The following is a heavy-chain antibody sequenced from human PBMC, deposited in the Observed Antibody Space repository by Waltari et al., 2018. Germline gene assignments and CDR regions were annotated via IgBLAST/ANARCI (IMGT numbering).Heavy chain of an antibody. CDR2: INPSGSST. CDR3: ARGGVPYSRSWYGDY. J-gene: IGHJ4*02. Sequence: QVRLVQSGAEVRKPGASVKISCKASGYTFSSSYMYWVRQAPGQGLEWMGTINPSGSSTSYSQKFQDRVTMTRDTSTRTDYMELSSLTSEDTAVYYCARGGVPYSRSWYGDYWGQGTQVTVSS. CDR1: GYTFSSSY. D-gene: IGHD6-13*01. V-gene: IGHV1-46*01.